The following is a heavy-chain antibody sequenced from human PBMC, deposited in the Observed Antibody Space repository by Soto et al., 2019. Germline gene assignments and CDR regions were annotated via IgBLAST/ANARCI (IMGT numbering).Heavy chain of an antibody. CDR1: GGSFSGYY. V-gene: IGHV4-34*01. J-gene: IGHJ6*02. CDR2: VNHSGST. Sequence: PSETLSLTCAVYGGSFSGYYWSWIRQPPGKGLEWIGEVNHSGSTNYNPSLKSRVTISVDTSKNQFSLKLSSVTAADTAVYYCARGPRIPSIAAAYYYYYYGMDVWGQGTTVTVSS. CDR3: ARGPRIPSIAAAYYYYYYGMDV. D-gene: IGHD6-13*01.